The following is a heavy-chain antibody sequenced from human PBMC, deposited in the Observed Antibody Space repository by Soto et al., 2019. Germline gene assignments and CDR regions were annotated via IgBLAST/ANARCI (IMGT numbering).Heavy chain of an antibody. CDR2: IYYSGST. V-gene: IGHV4-39*01. D-gene: IGHD3-3*01. CDR1: GGSISSSSYY. J-gene: IGHJ4*02. Sequence: SETLSLTCTVSGGSISSSSYYWGWIRQPPGKGLEWIGSIYYSGSTYYNPSLKSRVTISVDTSKNQFSLKLSSVTAADTAVYYCARQGYYDFWSGLTLFDYWGQGTLVTVSS. CDR3: ARQGYYDFWSGLTLFDY.